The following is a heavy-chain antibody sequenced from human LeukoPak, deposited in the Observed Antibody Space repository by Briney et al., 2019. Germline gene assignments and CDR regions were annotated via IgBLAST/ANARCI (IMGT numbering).Heavy chain of an antibody. Sequence: SETLSLTCTVSGGSISGYYWSWIRQPPGKGLEWIGYTYYSGSTNYNPSLKSRVTISVDTSMNQFSLKLSSVTAADTAVYYCARDRRYSSGWYGIDYWGQGTLVTVSS. CDR1: GGSISGYY. V-gene: IGHV4-59*01. D-gene: IGHD6-19*01. CDR2: TYYSGST. J-gene: IGHJ4*02. CDR3: ARDRRYSSGWYGIDY.